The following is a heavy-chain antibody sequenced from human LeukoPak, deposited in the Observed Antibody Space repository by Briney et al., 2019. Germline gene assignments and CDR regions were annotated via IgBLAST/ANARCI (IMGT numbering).Heavy chain of an antibody. CDR3: ARARAVVGRAFDI. V-gene: IGHV4-39*07. CDR1: GGSISSSRFF. CDR2: INFSGTT. J-gene: IGHJ3*02. Sequence: SETLSLTCTVSGGSISSSRFFWAWIRQPPGKGLEWIGNINFSGTTYYNPSLKSRVTLSVDTSKNQFSLKLSSVTAADTAVYYCARARAVVGRAFDIWGQGTMVTGSS. D-gene: IGHD6-19*01.